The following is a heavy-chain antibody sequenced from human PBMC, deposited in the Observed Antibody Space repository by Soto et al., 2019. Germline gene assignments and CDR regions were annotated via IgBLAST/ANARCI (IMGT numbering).Heavy chain of an antibody. CDR3: AREDGQLGNAFDI. V-gene: IGHV1-69*13. Sequence: GASVKVSCKASGGTFSSYAISWVRQAPRQGLEWMGGIIPIFGTANYAQKFQGRVTITADESTSTAYMELSSLRSEDTAVYYCAREDGQLGNAFDIWGQGTMVTVSS. D-gene: IGHD6-6*01. J-gene: IGHJ3*02. CDR1: GGTFSSYA. CDR2: IIPIFGTA.